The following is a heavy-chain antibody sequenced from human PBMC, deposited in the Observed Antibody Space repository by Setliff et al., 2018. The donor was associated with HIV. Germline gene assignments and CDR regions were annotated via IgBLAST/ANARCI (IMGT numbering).Heavy chain of an antibody. CDR1: GDSIGYYY. D-gene: IGHD3-22*01. Sequence: SETLSLTCTVSGDSIGYYYWSWIRQPAGRGLEWMGRIHTSGSTNYNPSLTSRVTLSVDTSKNQFFLKLSSVTAADTAVYYCARLGDYDSSGYSWFDYWGQGTLVTVSS. CDR3: ARLGDYDSSGYSWFDY. J-gene: IGHJ4*02. V-gene: IGHV4-4*07. CDR2: IHTSGST.